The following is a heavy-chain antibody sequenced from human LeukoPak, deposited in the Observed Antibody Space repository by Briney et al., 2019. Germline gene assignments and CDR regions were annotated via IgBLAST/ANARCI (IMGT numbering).Heavy chain of an antibody. Sequence: HPGGSLRLSCAASGFTFSYHDLSWVRQAPGKGLEWVSVISGSTSGGSTYYADSVKGRFTISRDNSKNTFYLQMSSLRAEDTAVYYCARSVVVAAKFPAYWGQGTLVTVSS. J-gene: IGHJ4*02. D-gene: IGHD2-15*01. CDR1: GFTFSYHD. CDR3: ARSVVVAAKFPAY. V-gene: IGHV3-23*01. CDR2: ISGSTSGGST.